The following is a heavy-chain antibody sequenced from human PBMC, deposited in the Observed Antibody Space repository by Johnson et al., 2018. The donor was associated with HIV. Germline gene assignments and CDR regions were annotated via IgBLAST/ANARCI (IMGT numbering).Heavy chain of an antibody. J-gene: IGHJ3*02. V-gene: IGHV3-30-3*01. CDR1: GFTFSSYA. D-gene: IGHD5-18*01. Sequence: QVQLVESGGGAVQPGKSLRLSCVVSGFTFSSYAVHWVRQAPGKGLEWVAVISYDGDTKYYADSVKGRFTISRDNAKNSLYLQMNSLRAEDTAVYYCARDSRSIQLWSPWAFDIWGQGTMVTVSS. CDR3: ARDSRSIQLWSPWAFDI. CDR2: ISYDGDTK.